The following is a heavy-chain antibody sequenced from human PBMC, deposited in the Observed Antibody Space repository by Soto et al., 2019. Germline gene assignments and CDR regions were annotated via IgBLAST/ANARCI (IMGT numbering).Heavy chain of an antibody. V-gene: IGHV1-69*13. Sequence: SVKVSCKASGGAFSSYAISWVRQATGQGLEWMGGIIPIFGTANYAQKFQGRVTITADEYTSTAYMELSSLRSEDTAVYYCARGKGMEENYHYYGLDIWGQGTTVTVSS. CDR1: GGAFSSYA. D-gene: IGHD1-1*01. CDR2: IIPIFGTA. J-gene: IGHJ6*02. CDR3: ARGKGMEENYHYYGLDI.